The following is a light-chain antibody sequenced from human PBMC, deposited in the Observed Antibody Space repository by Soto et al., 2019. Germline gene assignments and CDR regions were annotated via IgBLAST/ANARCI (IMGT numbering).Light chain of an antibody. CDR2: SNN. CDR1: SANIGSNT. CDR3: AAWDDSLNGYV. Sequence: QSALTQPPAASGTTGQRVTISCSGSSANIGSNTINWYQPLPGTAPKLLIYSNNQRPSGVPCRFSGSKSGTSASLAISGLQSEDEAEYYCAAWDDSLNGYVFGTGTKVTVL. V-gene: IGLV1-44*01. J-gene: IGLJ1*01.